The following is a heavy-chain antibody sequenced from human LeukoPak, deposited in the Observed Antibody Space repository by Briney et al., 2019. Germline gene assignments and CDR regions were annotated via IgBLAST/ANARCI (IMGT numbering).Heavy chain of an antibody. CDR2: INADGSST. D-gene: IGHD2/OR15-2a*01. V-gene: IGHV3-74*01. CDR3: ASQQSFHYYYMDV. CDR1: GFTFNTYW. J-gene: IGHJ6*03. Sequence: GGSLRLSCAASGFTFNTYWMHWVRQAPGKGLVWVSSINADGSSTSYADSMKGRFTISRDNAKNTLYLQMNSLRAEDTAVHYCASQQSFHYYYMDVWGKGTTVTVSS.